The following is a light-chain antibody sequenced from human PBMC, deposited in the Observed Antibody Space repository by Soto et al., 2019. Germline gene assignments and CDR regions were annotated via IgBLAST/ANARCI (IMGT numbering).Light chain of an antibody. J-gene: IGKJ1*01. CDR1: QSVSGN. CDR3: QQYNIWPPWT. Sequence: EMVMTQSPATLSVSPGERATLSCRASQSVSGNFAWYQQKPGQAPRLLIYGASTKATGIPARFSGSGSGTEFTLTISSLQSEDFAVYYCQQYNIWPPWTFGQGTKVEVK. CDR2: GAS. V-gene: IGKV3-15*01.